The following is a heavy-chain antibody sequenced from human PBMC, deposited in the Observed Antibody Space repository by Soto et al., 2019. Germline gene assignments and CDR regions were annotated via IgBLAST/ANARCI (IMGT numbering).Heavy chain of an antibody. J-gene: IGHJ5*02. D-gene: IGHD3-16*01. V-gene: IGHV4-39*01. CDR2: MYYGGMT. CDR1: GGSFTNGNYF. Sequence: PSETLSLTCTVSGGSFTNGNYFWGWIRQPPGKGLEWIGSMYYGGMTYCTPSLRSRVTITADTSKSQSSLRLSSVTAADTAVYYCATGPETDSPSAYYVNSFEPWGQGTLVTGSS. CDR3: ATGPETDSPSAYYVNSFEP.